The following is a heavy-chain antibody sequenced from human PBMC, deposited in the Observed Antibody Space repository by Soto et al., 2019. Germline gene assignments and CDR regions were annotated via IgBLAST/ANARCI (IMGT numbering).Heavy chain of an antibody. J-gene: IGHJ4*02. D-gene: IGHD3-22*01. CDR1: GYTFTSYY. V-gene: IGHV1-46*01. CDR3: ARGSRGVTYYYDSSSSTLDY. CDR2: INPSGGST. Sequence: ASVKVSCKASGYTFTSYYMHWVRQAPGQGLEWMGIINPSGGSTSYAQKFQGRVTMTRDTSTSTVYMELSSLRSEDTAVYYCARGSRGVTYYYDSSSSTLDYWGQGTLVTVSS.